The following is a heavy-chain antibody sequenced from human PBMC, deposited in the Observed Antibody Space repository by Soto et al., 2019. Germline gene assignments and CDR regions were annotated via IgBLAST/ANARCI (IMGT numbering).Heavy chain of an antibody. D-gene: IGHD3-10*01. CDR3: ENVFVVRGVPSHIDW. V-gene: IGHV4-39*01. J-gene: IGHJ4*02. Sequence: SETLSLTCGVSGGSISSGPYFWGWIRQSPGKGLEWIGTVYYTGKTYYNPSLQSRATLSVDTSRNQFSLRLNSVTATDTAIYYCENVFVVRGVPSHIDWWGRGILVTVSS. CDR2: VYYTGKT. CDR1: GGSISSGPYF.